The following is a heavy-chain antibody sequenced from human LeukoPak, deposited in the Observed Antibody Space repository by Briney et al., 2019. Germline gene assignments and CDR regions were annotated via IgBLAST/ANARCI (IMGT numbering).Heavy chain of an antibody. CDR2: INHSGRT. Sequence: SETLSLTCAVYGGSFSGYYWSWIRQPPGKGLEWIGEINHSGRTNYNPSLKSRVTISVDTSKNQFSLKLSSVTAADTAVYYCARVSSSWYQDWYFDLWGRGTLVTVSS. CDR1: GGSFSGYY. J-gene: IGHJ2*01. V-gene: IGHV4-34*01. CDR3: ARVSSSWYQDWYFDL. D-gene: IGHD6-13*01.